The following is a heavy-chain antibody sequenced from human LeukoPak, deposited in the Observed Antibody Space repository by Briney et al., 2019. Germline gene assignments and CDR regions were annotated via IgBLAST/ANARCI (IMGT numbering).Heavy chain of an antibody. J-gene: IGHJ5*02. Sequence: GAYVKVSCKASGYTFTSYDINWVRQATGQGLEWMGWMNPNSGNTAYSQKFQGRVIMTWNTSISTAYMELRSLRSDDAAVYYCARSLGDYTDNWFDPWGQGTLVTVSS. D-gene: IGHD4-17*01. CDR2: MNPNSGNT. CDR3: ARSLGDYTDNWFDP. V-gene: IGHV1-8*01. CDR1: GYTFTSYD.